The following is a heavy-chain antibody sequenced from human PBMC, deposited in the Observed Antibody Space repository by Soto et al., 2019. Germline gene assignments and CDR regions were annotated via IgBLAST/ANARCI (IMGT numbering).Heavy chain of an antibody. CDR2: IILPFGTP. Sequence: QVRLVQSGAEVKKPGSSVKVSCKASGGTFSNHAINWVRQAPGQGPEWMGVIILPFGTPNYAQRFQGRVTITADQSMTTAYMELNGLRSEDTAVYYCARGPDYAGYIDDWGQGSLVTVCS. V-gene: IGHV1-69*13. J-gene: IGHJ4*02. D-gene: IGHD4-17*01. CDR1: GGTFSNHA. CDR3: ARGPDYAGYIDD.